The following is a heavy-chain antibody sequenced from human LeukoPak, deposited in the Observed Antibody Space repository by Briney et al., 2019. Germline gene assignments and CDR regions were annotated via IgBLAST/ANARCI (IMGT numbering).Heavy chain of an antibody. CDR2: MNPNSGNT. Sequence: GASVKVSCKASGYTFTSYDINWVRQATGQGLEWMGWMNPNSGNTGYAQKFQGRVTITRNTSISTAYMELSSLRSEDTAVYYCASSRTNYCGGDCPYDAFDIWGQGTMVTDSS. V-gene: IGHV1-8*03. CDR1: GYTFTSYD. D-gene: IGHD2-21*01. CDR3: ASSRTNYCGGDCPYDAFDI. J-gene: IGHJ3*02.